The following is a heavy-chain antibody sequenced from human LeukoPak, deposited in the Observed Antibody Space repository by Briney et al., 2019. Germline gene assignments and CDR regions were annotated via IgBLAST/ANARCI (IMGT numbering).Heavy chain of an antibody. CDR3: ARDQGSLTRSWYTGY. CDR1: GYTFTSYY. J-gene: IGHJ4*02. D-gene: IGHD6-13*01. V-gene: IGHV1-46*01. CDR2: INPGGGTT. Sequence: GASVKVSCKASGYTFTSYYLHWVRQAPGQGLEWMGIINPGGGTTSYTQMGMINPSGGSATYAQKFQGRVTMTRDTSITTAYMDLSSLTPDDTAVYFCARDQGSLTRSWYTGYWGQGTQVTVSS.